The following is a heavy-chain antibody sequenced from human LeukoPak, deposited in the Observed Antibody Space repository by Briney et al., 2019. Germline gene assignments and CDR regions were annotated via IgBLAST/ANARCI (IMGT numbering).Heavy chain of an antibody. CDR1: GYTFTSYY. CDR3: ARGVDTAMVTYWFDP. CDR2: IDPSGGST. V-gene: IGHV1-46*01. J-gene: IGHJ5*02. Sequence: ASVKVSCKASGYTFTSYYMHWVRQAPGQGLEWMGIIDPSGGSTSYAQKFQGRVTMTRDMSTSTVYMELSSLRSEDTAVYYCARGVDTAMVTYWFDPWGQGTLVTVSS. D-gene: IGHD5-18*01.